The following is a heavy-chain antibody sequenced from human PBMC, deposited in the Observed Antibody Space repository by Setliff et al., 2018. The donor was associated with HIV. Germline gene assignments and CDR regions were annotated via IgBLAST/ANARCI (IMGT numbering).Heavy chain of an antibody. Sequence: ASETLSLTCTVSGDSISSGSYYWSWIRQPAGKGLEWIGRIYTSGSTNYNPSLKSRVTISVDTSKNQFSLKLSSVTAADTAVYYCARVAPKGYQLLFSSVWGQGTTVTVSS. D-gene: IGHD2-2*01. V-gene: IGHV4-61*02. J-gene: IGHJ6*02. CDR3: ARVAPKGYQLLFSSV. CDR1: GDSISSGSYY. CDR2: IYTSGST.